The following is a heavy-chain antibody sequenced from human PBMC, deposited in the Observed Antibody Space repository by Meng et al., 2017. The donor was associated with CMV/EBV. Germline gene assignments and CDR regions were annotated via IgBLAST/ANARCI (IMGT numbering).Heavy chain of an antibody. CDR1: GFTFGSYG. Sequence: SWAASGFTFGSYGMHWVRQAPGKGLEWVAFIRYDGSNKYYADSVKGRFTISRDNSKNTLYLQMNSLRAEDTAVYYCAKSEPHIVLMPTENYYYYGMDVWGQGTTVTVSS. V-gene: IGHV3-30*02. D-gene: IGHD2-8*01. J-gene: IGHJ6*02. CDR2: IRYDGSNK. CDR3: AKSEPHIVLMPTENYYYYGMDV.